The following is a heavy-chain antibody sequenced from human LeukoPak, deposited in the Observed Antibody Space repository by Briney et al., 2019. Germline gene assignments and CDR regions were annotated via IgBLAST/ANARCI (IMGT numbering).Heavy chain of an antibody. J-gene: IGHJ4*02. CDR3: ARYSRFQQLGSFDY. Sequence: SSETLSLTCTVSGGSISNYYWSWIRQPPGKGLEWIGYIYYSGSTTYNPSLKSRVTISVDTSKNQFSLRLSSVTAADTAVYYCARYSRFQQLGSFDYWGQGTLVTVSS. CDR1: GGSISNYY. V-gene: IGHV4-59*08. CDR2: IYYSGST. D-gene: IGHD6-13*01.